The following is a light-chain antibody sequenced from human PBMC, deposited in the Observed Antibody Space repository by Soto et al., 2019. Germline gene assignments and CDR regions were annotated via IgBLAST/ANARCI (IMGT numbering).Light chain of an antibody. CDR3: QQFGGSPPWT. J-gene: IGKJ1*01. CDR2: GAS. CDR1: QSVSSRY. V-gene: IGKV3-20*01. Sequence: EIVLTQSPGTLSLSPGERATLSCRASQSVSSRYLAWYQQKPGQAPKLLIYGASSRATGIPDRFSGSGSGTDFTLTISRLEPEDFAVYYCQQFGGSPPWTFGQGTKVEIK.